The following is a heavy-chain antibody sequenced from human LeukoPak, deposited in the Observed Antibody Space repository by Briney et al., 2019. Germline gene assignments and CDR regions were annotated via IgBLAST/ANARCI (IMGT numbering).Heavy chain of an antibody. Sequence: SETLSLTCAVYGGSLSGYYWSWIRQPPGKGLEWIGEINHSGSTNYNPSLKSRVTISVDTSKNQFSLKLSSVTAADTAVYYCARGYHQQLVRGWDYWGQGTLVTVSS. J-gene: IGHJ4*02. CDR2: INHSGST. D-gene: IGHD6-13*01. CDR3: ARGYHQQLVRGWDY. CDR1: GGSLSGYY. V-gene: IGHV4-34*01.